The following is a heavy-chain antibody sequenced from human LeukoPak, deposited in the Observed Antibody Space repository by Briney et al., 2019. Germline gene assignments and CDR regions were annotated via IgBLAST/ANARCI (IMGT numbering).Heavy chain of an antibody. CDR1: GYTFTGYY. J-gene: IGHJ6*02. Sequence: ASVKVSCKASGYTFTGYYMHWVRQAPGQGLEWMGWINPNSGGTNYAQKFQGRVTMTRDTSISTAYMELSRLRSDDTAVYYCARTPRYNWNDVWYYYYGMDVWGQGTTVTVSS. V-gene: IGHV1-2*02. CDR3: ARTPRYNWNDVWYYYYGMDV. D-gene: IGHD1-1*01. CDR2: INPNSGGT.